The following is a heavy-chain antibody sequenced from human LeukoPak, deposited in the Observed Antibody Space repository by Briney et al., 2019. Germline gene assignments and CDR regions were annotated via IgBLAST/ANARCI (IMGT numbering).Heavy chain of an antibody. Sequence: SETLSLTCTVSGGSITGYYWSWIRQPPGKGLEWIGFIYNIGSTNYNPSLKSRVTISIDTSKNQFSLKLSSVPAADTALYYCTRAYSSSWDPPDYWGQGTLVTVSS. CDR1: GGSITGYY. CDR2: IYNIGST. V-gene: IGHV4-59*01. CDR3: TRAYSSSWDPPDY. J-gene: IGHJ4*02. D-gene: IGHD2-2*01.